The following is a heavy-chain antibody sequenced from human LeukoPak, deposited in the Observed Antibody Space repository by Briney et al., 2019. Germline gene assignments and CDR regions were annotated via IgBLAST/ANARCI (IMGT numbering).Heavy chain of an antibody. CDR2: IYYSGST. CDR1: GGSISSYY. CDR3: ARRSSMVRGVMVDYFDY. J-gene: IGHJ4*02. D-gene: IGHD3-10*01. V-gene: IGHV4-59*01. Sequence: SETLSLTCTVSGGSISSYYWSWNRQPPGKGLEWIGYIYYSGSTNYNPSLKSRVTISVDTSKNQFSLKLSSVTAADTAVYYCARRSSMVRGVMVDYFDYWGQGTLVTVSS.